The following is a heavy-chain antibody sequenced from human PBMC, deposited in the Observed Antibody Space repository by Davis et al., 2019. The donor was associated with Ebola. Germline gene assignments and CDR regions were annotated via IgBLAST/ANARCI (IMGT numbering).Heavy chain of an antibody. J-gene: IGHJ4*02. V-gene: IGHV3-74*01. Sequence: HTGGSLRLSCAASGFIFSTYYMYWVRQAPGKGLVWLSRISSDGSDRSYADSVKGRFTISRDNSKNTLYLQMNSLRVEDTAIYYCATLVGGSYCFDYWGQGMLVTVSS. CDR2: ISSDGSDR. CDR3: ATLVGGSYCFDY. CDR1: GFIFSTYY. D-gene: IGHD1-26*01.